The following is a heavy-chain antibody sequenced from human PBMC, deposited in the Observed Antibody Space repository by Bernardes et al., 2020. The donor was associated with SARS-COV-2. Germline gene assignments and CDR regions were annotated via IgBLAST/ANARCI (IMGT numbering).Heavy chain of an antibody. CDR3: ARTFYYDRGGDSVFDQ. J-gene: IGHJ4*02. D-gene: IGHD2-21*01. Sequence: ASVKVSCKASGYTFSDYYIHWLRQAPGQGLEWMGWISPKSGATTFAQKFQGRVTMTRDTAISTEYMQLSRLRSDDTAVYYCARTFYYDRGGDSVFDQWGQGTLVTVSS. CDR2: ISPKSGAT. V-gene: IGHV1-2*02. CDR1: GYTFSDYY.